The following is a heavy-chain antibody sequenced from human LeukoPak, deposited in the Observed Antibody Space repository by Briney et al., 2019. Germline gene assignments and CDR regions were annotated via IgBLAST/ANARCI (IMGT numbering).Heavy chain of an antibody. CDR1: GDRVSNKNVA. Sequence: SQTLAVPCASSGDRVSNKNVAWNGVRQSPSRGLEWLGRASYKSERSFNYAASLKSRITINADTANNQFSLRQNSVTPEDTAVYYFSRWDHGSARFQNWGQGTLVTVSS. CDR2: ASYKSERSF. D-gene: IGHD6-19*01. J-gene: IGHJ1*01. V-gene: IGHV6-1*01. CDR3: SRWDHGSARFQN.